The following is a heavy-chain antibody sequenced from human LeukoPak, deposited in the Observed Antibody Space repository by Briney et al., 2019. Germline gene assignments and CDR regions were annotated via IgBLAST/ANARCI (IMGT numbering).Heavy chain of an antibody. Sequence: PSETLSLTCTVSGGSISSGGSYWSWIRQPAGKGLEWIGRIYTSGSTNYNPSLKSRVTMSVDTSKNQFSLKLSSVTAADTAVYYCARDVGLGYCSSTSCSNTNWFDPWGQGTLVTVSS. J-gene: IGHJ5*02. CDR1: GGSISSGGSY. D-gene: IGHD2-2*01. CDR3: ARDVGLGYCSSTSCSNTNWFDP. CDR2: IYTSGST. V-gene: IGHV4-61*02.